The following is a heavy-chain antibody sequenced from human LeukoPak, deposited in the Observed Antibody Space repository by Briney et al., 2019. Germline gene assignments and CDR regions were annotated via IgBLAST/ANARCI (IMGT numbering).Heavy chain of an antibody. CDR1: GGSISSSNW. CDR2: IYHSGST. V-gene: IGHV4-4*02. CDR3: ASPHRDYVWGSYRI. D-gene: IGHD3-16*01. Sequence: PSGTLSLTCAVSGGSISSSNWWSWVRQPPGKGLEWIREIYHSGSTNYNPSLRSRVTISVDKSKNQFSLKLSSVTAADTAVYYCASPHRDYVWGSYRIWGQGTLVTVSS. J-gene: IGHJ4*02.